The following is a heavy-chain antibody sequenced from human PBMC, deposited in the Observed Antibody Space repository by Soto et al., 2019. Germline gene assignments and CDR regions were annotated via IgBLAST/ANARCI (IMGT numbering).Heavy chain of an antibody. D-gene: IGHD3-16*01. J-gene: IGHJ5*02. CDR1: GYTFTSYG. Sequence: GASVKVSCKASGYTFTSYGISWVRQAPGQGLEWMGWISAYNGNTNYAQKLQGRVTMTTDTSTSTAYMELRSLRSDDTAVYYCARHLTPRIIENWFDPWGQGTLVTVSS. V-gene: IGHV1-18*04. CDR2: ISAYNGNT. CDR3: ARHLTPRIIENWFDP.